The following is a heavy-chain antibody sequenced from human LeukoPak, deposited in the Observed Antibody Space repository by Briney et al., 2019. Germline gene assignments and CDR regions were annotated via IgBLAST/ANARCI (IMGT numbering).Heavy chain of an antibody. Sequence: SETLSLTCTVSGGSISSGGYYWSWIRQHPGKGPEWIGYIYYSGSTYYNPSLKSRVTISVDTSKNQFSLKLSSVTAADTAVYYCARDNYYYGMDVWGQGTTVTVSS. CDR1: GGSISSGGYY. CDR2: IYYSGST. CDR3: ARDNYYYGMDV. V-gene: IGHV4-31*03. J-gene: IGHJ6*02.